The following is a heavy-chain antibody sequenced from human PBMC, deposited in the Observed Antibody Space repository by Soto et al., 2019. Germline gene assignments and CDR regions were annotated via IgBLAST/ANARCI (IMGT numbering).Heavy chain of an antibody. CDR2: IIPIFGTA. V-gene: IGHV1-69*01. CDR1: GDTFSSYA. Sequence: QVQLVQSGAEVKKPGSSVMVSCKASGDTFSSYAISWVRQAPGQGLEWMGGIIPIFGTANYAQKFQGRVTITADESTSTAYMELSSLRSEVTAVYYCARDGSGYRSRASPMDVWGQGTTVTVSS. CDR3: ARDGSGYRSRASPMDV. J-gene: IGHJ6*02. D-gene: IGHD3-22*01.